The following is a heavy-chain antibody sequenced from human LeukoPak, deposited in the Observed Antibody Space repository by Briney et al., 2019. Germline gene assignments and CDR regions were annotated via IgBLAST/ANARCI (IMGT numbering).Heavy chain of an antibody. CDR2: ISSSSSYI. D-gene: IGHD6-19*01. CDR1: GFTFSSYS. J-gene: IGHJ4*02. V-gene: IGHV3-21*04. Sequence: GGSLRLSCAASGFTFSSYSMNWVRQAPGKGLEWVSSISSSSSYIYYADSVKGRFSISRDNSKNTLYLKMNSLRAEDTAVYYCASHSSGWYDQIDYWGQGTLVTVSS. CDR3: ASHSSGWYDQIDY.